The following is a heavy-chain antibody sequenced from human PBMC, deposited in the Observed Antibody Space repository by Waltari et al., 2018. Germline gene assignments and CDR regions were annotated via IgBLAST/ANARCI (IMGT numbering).Heavy chain of an antibody. J-gene: IGHJ1*01. CDR1: GYSISSGYY. CDR2: IYHSGST. Sequence: QVQLQESGPGLVKPSETLSLTCAVSGYSISSGYYWGWIRQPPGKGLEWIGSIYHSGSTYYNPSLKSRVTISVDTSKNQFSLKLSSVTAADTAVYYCAREATVVTPDLEYFQHWGQGTLVTVSS. V-gene: IGHV4-38-2*02. D-gene: IGHD4-17*01. CDR3: AREATVVTPDLEYFQH.